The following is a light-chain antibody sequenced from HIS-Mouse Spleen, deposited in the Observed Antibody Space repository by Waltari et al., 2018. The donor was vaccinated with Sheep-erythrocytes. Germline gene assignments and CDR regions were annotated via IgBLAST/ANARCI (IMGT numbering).Light chain of an antibody. V-gene: IGKV1-39*01. CDR3: QQSYSSPPT. Sequence: DIQMTQSPSSLCASVGERVTITCRASKSISSYLNWYQQKPGKTPKLLIYAASSLQSGAPSKLSGSGSCRDVTLTISSLQPEDFATFYCQQSYSSPPTFGGGTKVEIK. J-gene: IGKJ4*01. CDR1: KSISSY. CDR2: AAS.